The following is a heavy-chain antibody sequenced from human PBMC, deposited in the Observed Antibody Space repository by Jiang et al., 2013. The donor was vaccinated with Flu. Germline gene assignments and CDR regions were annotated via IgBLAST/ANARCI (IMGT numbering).Heavy chain of an antibody. CDR3: ARHAIRHIVATIGGELGSDP. CDR1: GYSFTSYW. V-gene: IGHV5-51*01. D-gene: IGHD5-12*01. Sequence: GAEVKKPGESLKISCKGSGYSFTSYWIGWVRQMPGKGLEWMGIIYPGDSDTRYSPSFQGQVTISADKSISTAYLQWSSLKASDTAMYYCARHAIRHIVATIGGELGSDPWGQGTLVTVS. CDR2: IYPGDSDT. J-gene: IGHJ5*02.